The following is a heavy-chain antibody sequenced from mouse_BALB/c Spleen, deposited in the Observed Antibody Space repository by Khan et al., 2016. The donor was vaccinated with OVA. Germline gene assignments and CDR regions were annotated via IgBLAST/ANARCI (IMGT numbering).Heavy chain of an antibody. D-gene: IGHD1-1*01. CDR2: ILPGSGRN. J-gene: IGHJ3*01. V-gene: IGHV1-9*01. CDR3: ARGNYYGSSSWFGY. CDR1: GYTFSSYW. Sequence: VQLQESGAELMKPGASVKISCKATGYTFSSYWIEWVKQRPGHGLEWIGEILPGSGRNNYNEKFKGKATFTADTSSNQAYMQLSNLTSDDSAVYYCARGNYYGSSSWFGYWGQGTLVTVSA.